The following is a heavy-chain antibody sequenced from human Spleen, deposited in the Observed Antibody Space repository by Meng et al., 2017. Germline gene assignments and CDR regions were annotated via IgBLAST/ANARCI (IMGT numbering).Heavy chain of an antibody. CDR2: IYSDGSIT. D-gene: IGHD6-19*01. J-gene: IGHJ4*02. Sequence: GGSLRLSCAASGFTFNMYWMHWVRQVPGKGLVWLSRIYSDGSITSYADSVKGRFTISRDNAKNTLYLQMNSLRAEDTAVYYCARVYSSGPLDYWGQGTLVTVSS. CDR3: ARVYSSGPLDY. V-gene: IGHV3-74*01. CDR1: GFTFNMYW.